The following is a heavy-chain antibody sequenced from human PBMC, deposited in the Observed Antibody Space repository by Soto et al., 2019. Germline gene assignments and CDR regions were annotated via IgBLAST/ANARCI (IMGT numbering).Heavy chain of an antibody. CDR3: ARRRYPNWFDP. D-gene: IGHD2-2*02. Sequence: RASVKVSCKASGYTFTSYAMHWVRQAPGQRLEWMGWINAGNGNTEYSQKFQGRVTITRDTSASTAYMELSSLRSEDTAVYYCARRRYPNWFDPWGQGTLVTVSS. V-gene: IGHV1-3*01. J-gene: IGHJ5*02. CDR1: GYTFTSYA. CDR2: INAGNGNT.